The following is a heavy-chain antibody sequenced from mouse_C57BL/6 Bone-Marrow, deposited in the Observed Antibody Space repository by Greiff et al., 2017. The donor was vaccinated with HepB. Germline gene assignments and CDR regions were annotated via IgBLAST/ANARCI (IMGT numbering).Heavy chain of an antibody. CDR2: ISYDGSN. D-gene: IGHD1-1*01. Sequence: EVKLMESGPGLVKPSQSLSLTCSVTGYSITSGYYWNWIRQFPGNKLEWMGYISYDGSNNYNPSLKNRISITRDTSKNQFFLKLNSVTTEDTATYYCARFYGAYWGQGTLVTVSA. J-gene: IGHJ3*01. CDR1: GYSITSGYY. CDR3: ARFYGAY. V-gene: IGHV3-6*01.